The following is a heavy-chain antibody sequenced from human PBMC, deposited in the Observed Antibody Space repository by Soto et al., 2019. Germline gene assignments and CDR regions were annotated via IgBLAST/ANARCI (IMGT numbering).Heavy chain of an antibody. V-gene: IGHV1-3*01. CDR2: INAGSGNT. CDR3: GRVPPWGNSGSYYIQHYDS. CDR1: GYTFTTYA. Sequence: QVPLVQSGAEVKRPGASVKVSCKSSGYTFTTYAIHWVRQAPGQRLQWMGWINAGSGNTKYSQDFQGRVTFTRDTSATTSYMELSSLTSEDTAVYYCGRVPPWGNSGSYYIQHYDSWGQGTLVTVSS. D-gene: IGHD3-10*01. J-gene: IGHJ4*02.